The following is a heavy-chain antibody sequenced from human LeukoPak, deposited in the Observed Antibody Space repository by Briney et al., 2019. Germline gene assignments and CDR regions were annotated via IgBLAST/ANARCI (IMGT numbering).Heavy chain of an antibody. Sequence: PGGSLGLSCAASGFTFSSYAMSWVRQAPGKGLEWVSAISGSGGSTYYADSVKGRFTISRDNSKNTLYLQMNSLRAEDTAVYYCAKDRGSYPDAFDIWGQGTMVTVSS. CDR3: AKDRGSYPDAFDI. J-gene: IGHJ3*02. CDR1: GFTFSSYA. CDR2: ISGSGGST. V-gene: IGHV3-23*01. D-gene: IGHD1-26*01.